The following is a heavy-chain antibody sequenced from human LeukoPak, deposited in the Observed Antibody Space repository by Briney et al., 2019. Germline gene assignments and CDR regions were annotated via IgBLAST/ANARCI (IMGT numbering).Heavy chain of an antibody. J-gene: IGHJ5*02. V-gene: IGHV1-46*03. Sequence: GASVKVSCKASGYTFTSYYMHWVRQAPGQGLEWMEVINPSGGSTSYAQKFQGRVTMTRDTSTSTVYMELSSLRSEDTAVYYCARKAGYCSGGSCSNWFDPWGQGTLVTVSS. CDR2: INPSGGST. D-gene: IGHD2-15*01. CDR1: GYTFTSYY. CDR3: ARKAGYCSGGSCSNWFDP.